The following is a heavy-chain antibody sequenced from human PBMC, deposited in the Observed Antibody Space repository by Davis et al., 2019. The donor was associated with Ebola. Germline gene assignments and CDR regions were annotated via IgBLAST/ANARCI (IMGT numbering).Heavy chain of an antibody. CDR1: GFTVNSYW. CDR2: IKEDGTER. V-gene: IGHV3-7*01. J-gene: IGHJ4*02. CDR3: ARDVY. Sequence: WGSLRLSCAASGFTVNSYWMSWVRRAPGKGLEWVANIKEDGTERDYGHSVKGRFTISRDDATNSLYLQMNNLRAEDTAVYYCARDVYWGQGILVTVSS.